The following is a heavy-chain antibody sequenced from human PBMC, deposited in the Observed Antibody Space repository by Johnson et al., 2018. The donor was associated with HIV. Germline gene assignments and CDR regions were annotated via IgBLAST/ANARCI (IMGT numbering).Heavy chain of an antibody. V-gene: IGHV3-7*01. J-gene: IGHJ3*02. D-gene: IGHD1-26*01. Sequence: EQLVESGGGLVQPGGSLRLSCAASGFIVSSYWMTWVRQAPGKGLEWVANIKDDGGEKHYVDSVKCLSTISRDNAKNSLYLQINSLRAEDTAVYYCARGLRVGAIDAFDIWGQGTTVTVSS. CDR2: IKDDGGEK. CDR3: ARGLRVGAIDAFDI. CDR1: GFIVSSYW.